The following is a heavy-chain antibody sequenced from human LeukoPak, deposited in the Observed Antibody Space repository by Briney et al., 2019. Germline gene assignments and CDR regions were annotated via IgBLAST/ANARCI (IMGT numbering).Heavy chain of an antibody. CDR2: IRFDGSNY. J-gene: IGHJ4*02. CDR3: AKDLSGGYHSYYFDF. CDR1: GFTFSSYV. V-gene: IGHV3-30*02. D-gene: IGHD2-15*01. Sequence: PGGSLRLSCAASGFTFSSYVMHWVRQAPGKGLEWVAFIRFDGSNYYYGDSVKGRFTISRDNSKNTLYLQMNSLRNEDTAVYFCAKDLSGGYHSYYFDFWGQGTPVTVSS.